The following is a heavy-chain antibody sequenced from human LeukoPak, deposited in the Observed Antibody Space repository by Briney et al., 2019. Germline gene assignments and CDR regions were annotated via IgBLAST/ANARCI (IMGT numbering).Heavy chain of an antibody. Sequence: PGGSLRLSCAASGFTVSSNYMSWVRQAPGKGLEWVSLIYSGGSTYYADSVKGRFTISRDNSKNTLYLQMNSLRAEDTAVYYCANVYCSGSYYDAFDIWGQGTMVTVSS. CDR3: ANVYCSGSYYDAFDI. D-gene: IGHD3-10*01. CDR2: IYSGGST. J-gene: IGHJ3*02. CDR1: GFTVSSNY. V-gene: IGHV3-66*01.